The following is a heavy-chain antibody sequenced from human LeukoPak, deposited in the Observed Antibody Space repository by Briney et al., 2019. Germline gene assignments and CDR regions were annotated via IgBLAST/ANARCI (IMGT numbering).Heavy chain of an antibody. D-gene: IGHD3-10*01. J-gene: IGHJ4*02. V-gene: IGHV1-46*01. Sequence: GASVRVSCKASGYTFTSYYMHWVRQAPGQGLEWMGIINPSGGSTSYAQKFQGRVTMTRNTSISTAYMELSSLRSEDTAVYYCARVNRGWFGSQEDYWGQGTLVTVSS. CDR1: GYTFTSYY. CDR3: ARVNRGWFGSQEDY. CDR2: INPSGGST.